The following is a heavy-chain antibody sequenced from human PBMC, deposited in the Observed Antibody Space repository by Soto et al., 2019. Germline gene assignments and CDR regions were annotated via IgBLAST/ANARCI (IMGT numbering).Heavy chain of an antibody. Sequence: EGSLRLSCAASRFTFSSYAMSWVRQAPGKGLEWVSAIGGSGGSTYYADSVKGRFTISRDNSKNTLYLQMNSLRAEDTAVYYCAKGSGWSEFDPWGQGTLVTVSS. V-gene: IGHV3-23*01. CDR2: IGGSGGST. D-gene: IGHD3-3*01. CDR1: RFTFSSYA. CDR3: AKGSGWSEFDP. J-gene: IGHJ5*02.